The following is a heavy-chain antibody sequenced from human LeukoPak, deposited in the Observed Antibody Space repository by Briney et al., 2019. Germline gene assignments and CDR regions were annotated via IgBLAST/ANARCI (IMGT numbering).Heavy chain of an antibody. CDR1: GLTFSNYG. V-gene: IGHV3-30*02. J-gene: IGHJ6*03. Sequence: GGSLRLSCAASGLTFSNYGMHWVREAPGKGLEWIAHIRYDGTNTYYTDSVKGRFTISRDNSKNTLYLQMSSLRPEDTALYYCARDPYSKYAAYYYYMDVWGKGTTVTVSS. CDR3: ARDPYSKYAAYYYYMDV. CDR2: IRYDGTNT. D-gene: IGHD4-11*01.